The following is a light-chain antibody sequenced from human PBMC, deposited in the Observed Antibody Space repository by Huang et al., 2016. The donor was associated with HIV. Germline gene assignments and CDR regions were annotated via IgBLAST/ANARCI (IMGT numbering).Light chain of an antibody. CDR1: RSILYNSNNQHY. CDR3: QQYYTTPGT. J-gene: IGKJ3*01. CDR2: WAS. Sequence: DIVLTQSPDSLAVSLGERATINCSSSRSILYNSNNQHYFAWHQQKPGQCPKLLIYWASTRESGVPDRFSGSGSGTDFTLTISSLQAEDVAVYFCQQYYTTPGTFGPGTTVHIK. V-gene: IGKV4-1*01.